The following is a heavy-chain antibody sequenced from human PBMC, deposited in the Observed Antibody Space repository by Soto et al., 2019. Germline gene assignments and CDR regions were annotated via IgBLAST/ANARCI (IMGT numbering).Heavy chain of an antibody. D-gene: IGHD2-2*01. CDR1: GGTFSSYA. V-gene: IGHV1-69*13. CDR2: IIPIFGTA. CDR3: ARALEYQLLNFDY. J-gene: IGHJ4*02. Sequence: GASVKVSCKASGGTFSSYAISWVLQAPGQGLEWMGGIIPIFGTANYAQKFQGRVTITADESTSTAYMELSSLRSEDTAVYYCARALEYQLLNFDYWGQGTLVTVSS.